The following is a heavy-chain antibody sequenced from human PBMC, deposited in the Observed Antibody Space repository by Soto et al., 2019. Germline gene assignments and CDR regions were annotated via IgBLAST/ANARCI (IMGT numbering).Heavy chain of an antibody. CDR1: GFTFSDYY. J-gene: IGHJ6*03. CDR2: ISSSGSTI. CDR3: ARLAAAGDYYYYYMDV. V-gene: IGHV3-11*01. D-gene: IGHD6-13*01. Sequence: GGSLRLSCAASGFTFSDYYMSWIRQAPGKGLEWVSYISSSGSTIYYADSVKGRFTISRDNAKNSLYLQMNSLRAEDTAVYYCARLAAAGDYYYYYMDVWGKGTTVTVSS.